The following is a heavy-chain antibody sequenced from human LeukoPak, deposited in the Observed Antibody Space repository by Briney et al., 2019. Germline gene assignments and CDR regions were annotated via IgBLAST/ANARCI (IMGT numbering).Heavy chain of an antibody. Sequence: SETLSLTCTVSGGSISNYYWSWIRQPAGRGLEWIGRIYSSGTTIYNPSLKSRVTMSVDTSKNQFSLKLSSVTAADTAVYFCASGSSGYDPWGQGTLVTVSS. CDR3: ASGSSGYDP. CDR1: GGSISNYY. CDR2: IYSSGTT. D-gene: IGHD5-12*01. V-gene: IGHV4-4*07. J-gene: IGHJ5*02.